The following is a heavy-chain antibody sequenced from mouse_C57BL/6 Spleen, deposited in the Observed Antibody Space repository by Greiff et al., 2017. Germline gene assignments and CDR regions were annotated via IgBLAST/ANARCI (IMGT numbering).Heavy chain of an antibody. CDR2: IDPSDSYT. CDR1: GYTFTSYW. D-gene: IGHD1-3*01. CDR3: ARGGEGKGAGFAY. V-gene: IGHV1-69*01. J-gene: IGHJ3*01. Sequence: QVQLQQPGAELVMPGASVKLSCKASGYTFTSYWMHWVKQRPGQGLEWIGEIDPSDSYTNYNQKFKGKSTLTVDKSSSTAYMQLSSLTSEDTAVYYCARGGEGKGAGFAYRGQGTLGTVSA.